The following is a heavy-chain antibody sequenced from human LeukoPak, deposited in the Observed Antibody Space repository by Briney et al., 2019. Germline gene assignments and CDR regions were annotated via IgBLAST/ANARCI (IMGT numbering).Heavy chain of an antibody. V-gene: IGHV3-48*02. CDR1: GFTFSTSS. CDR3: VRESRAYYLFDY. Sequence: GGSLRLSCAASGFTFSTSSMNWVRQAPGKGLEWVSYISSSSNIIHYADSVKGRFTISRDNAKNSLYLQMNSLRDEDTAVYYCVRESRAYYLFDYWGQGTLVTVSS. J-gene: IGHJ4*02. CDR2: ISSSSNII. D-gene: IGHD3-22*01.